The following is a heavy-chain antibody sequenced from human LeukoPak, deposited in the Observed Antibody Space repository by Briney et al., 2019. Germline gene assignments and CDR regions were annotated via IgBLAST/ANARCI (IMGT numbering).Heavy chain of an antibody. CDR2: IYHSGSA. D-gene: IGHD3-22*01. J-gene: IGHJ3*02. V-gene: IGHV4-38-2*02. CDR1: GFSISSGYY. CDR3: ARDRGYYDTSGYYGDAFDI. Sequence: SETLSLTCTVSGFSISSGYYWGWIRQPPGKGLEWIGDIYHSGSAYYNPSLKSRVTLSVDTSKNQFSLNLTSVTAADTAVYYCARDRGYYDTSGYYGDAFDIWGQGTKVTVSS.